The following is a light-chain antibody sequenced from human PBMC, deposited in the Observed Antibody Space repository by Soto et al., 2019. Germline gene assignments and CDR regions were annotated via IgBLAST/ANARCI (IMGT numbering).Light chain of an antibody. J-gene: IGKJ4*01. CDR2: AES. Sequence: DIQMTQSPSSVSASVGDRVTITCRASQGISSWVAWYQQKPGKAPNLLIYAESSLQSGVPSRFGGSGSGTEFTITISNMQPEDFATYYCQQAEPFPLTFGGGTKVEIK. V-gene: IGKV1-12*01. CDR1: QGISSW. CDR3: QQAEPFPLT.